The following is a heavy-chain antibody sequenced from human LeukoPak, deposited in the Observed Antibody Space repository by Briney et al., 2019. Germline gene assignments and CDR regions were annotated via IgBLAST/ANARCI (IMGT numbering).Heavy chain of an antibody. J-gene: IGHJ5*02. Sequence: SETLSLTCTVSGGSISSYYWSWIRQPPGKGLEWIGYIYYSGSTNYNPSLKSRVTISVDTSKNQFSLKLSSVTAADTAVYCCARAGYNPNWFDPWGQGTLVTVSS. D-gene: IGHD5-24*01. V-gene: IGHV4-59*01. CDR2: IYYSGST. CDR1: GGSISSYY. CDR3: ARAGYNPNWFDP.